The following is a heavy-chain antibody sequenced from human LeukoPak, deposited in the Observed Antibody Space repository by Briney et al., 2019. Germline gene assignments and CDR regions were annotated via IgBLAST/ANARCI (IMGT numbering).Heavy chain of an antibody. J-gene: IGHJ4*02. V-gene: IGHV3-30*09. CDR3: ARDLLSFLVVVVAATPYFDY. CDR2: ISYDGSNK. D-gene: IGHD2-15*01. Sequence: GRSLRLSCAASGFTFSSYAMHWVRQAPGKGLEWVAVISYDGSNKYYADSVKGRFAISRDNSKNTLYLQMNSLRAEDTAVYYCARDLLSFLVVVVAATPYFDYWGQGTLVTVSS. CDR1: GFTFSSYA.